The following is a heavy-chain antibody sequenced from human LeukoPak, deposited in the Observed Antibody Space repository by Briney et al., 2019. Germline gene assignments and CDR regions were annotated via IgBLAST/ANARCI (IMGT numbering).Heavy chain of an antibody. J-gene: IGHJ5*02. CDR1: GLTFSSYW. CDR2: ISQDGSGK. Sequence: GGSLRLSCAASGLTFSSYWMSWVRQAPGKGLEWVINISQDGSGKNYADSVEGRFTISRDNAKNSLYLQMNSLRAEDTAVYYCARNPTSFNWFDPWGQGTLVTVSS. CDR3: ARNPTSFNWFDP. V-gene: IGHV3-7*01.